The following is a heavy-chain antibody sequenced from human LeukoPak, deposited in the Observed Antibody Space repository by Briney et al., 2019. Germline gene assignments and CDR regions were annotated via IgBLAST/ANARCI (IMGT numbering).Heavy chain of an antibody. V-gene: IGHV3-48*04. CDR1: GFTFSSYS. CDR3: ARDKFGFVYSSSSFGEFDY. CDR2: ISSSSSTI. D-gene: IGHD6-6*01. Sequence: GGSLRLSCAASGFTFSSYSMNWVRQAPGKGLEWVSYISSSSSTIYYADSVKGRFTISRDSAKNSLYLQMNSLRAEDTAVYYCARDKFGFVYSSSSFGEFDYWGQGTLVTVSS. J-gene: IGHJ4*02.